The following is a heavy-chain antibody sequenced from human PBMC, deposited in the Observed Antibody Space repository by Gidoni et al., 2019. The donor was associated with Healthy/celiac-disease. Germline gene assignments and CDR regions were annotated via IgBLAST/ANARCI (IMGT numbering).Heavy chain of an antibody. D-gene: IGHD6-6*01. CDR3: ARAAYSSSSGSYYFDY. CDR1: GFTFSSYA. CDR2: ISYDGSNK. J-gene: IGHJ4*02. V-gene: IGHV3-30-3*01. Sequence: QVQLVESGGGVVQPGRSLRLSCAASGFTFSSYAMHWVRQAPGKGLEWVAVISYDGSNKYYADSVKGRFTISRDNSKNTLYLQMNSLRAEDTAVYYCARAAYSSSSGSYYFDYWGQGTLVTVSS.